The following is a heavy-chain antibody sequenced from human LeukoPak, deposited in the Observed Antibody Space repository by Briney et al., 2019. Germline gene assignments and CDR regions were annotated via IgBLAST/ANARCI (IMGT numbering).Heavy chain of an antibody. CDR1: GGSISGYY. V-gene: IGHV4-59*08. CDR3: ARLQEGIAAAGIDY. Sequence: SETLSLTCTVSGGSISGYYWSWIRQPPGKGLEWIGYIYYSGSTNYNPSLKSRVTISVDTSKNQFSLKLSSVTAADTAVYYCARLQEGIAAAGIDYWGQGTLVTVSS. D-gene: IGHD6-13*01. J-gene: IGHJ4*02. CDR2: IYYSGST.